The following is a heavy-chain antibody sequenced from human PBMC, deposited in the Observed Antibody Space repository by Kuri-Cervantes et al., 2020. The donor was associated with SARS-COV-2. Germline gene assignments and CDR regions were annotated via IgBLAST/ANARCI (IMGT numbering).Heavy chain of an antibody. Sequence: GSLRLSCTVSGGSISSYYWGWIRQLPGKGLGWIGSIYHSGSTYYNPSLKSRVTISVDTSKNQFSLKLSSVAAADTAVYYCARDINPVGALDYWGQGTLVTVSS. V-gene: IGHV4-38-2*02. CDR3: ARDINPVGALDY. CDR1: GGSISSYY. CDR2: IYHSGST. J-gene: IGHJ4*02. D-gene: IGHD1-26*01.